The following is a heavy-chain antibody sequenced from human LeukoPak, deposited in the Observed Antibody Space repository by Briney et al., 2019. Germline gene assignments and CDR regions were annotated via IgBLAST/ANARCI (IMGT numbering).Heavy chain of an antibody. Sequence: ASVKVSCKASGGTFSSYAISWVRQAPGRGLEWMGGIIPIFGTANYAQKFQGRVTITADESTSTAYMELSSLRSEDTAVYYCARQTFGVLYFDSWGQGTLVIVSS. CDR2: IIPIFGTA. J-gene: IGHJ4*02. CDR3: ARQTFGVLYFDS. D-gene: IGHD3-10*01. V-gene: IGHV1-69*13. CDR1: GGTFSSYA.